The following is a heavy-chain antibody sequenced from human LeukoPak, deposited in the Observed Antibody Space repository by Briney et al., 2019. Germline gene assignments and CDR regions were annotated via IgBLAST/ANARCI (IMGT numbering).Heavy chain of an antibody. CDR2: IIPIFGIA. CDR3: ARDASLEGESHYGMDV. V-gene: IGHV1-69*04. CDR1: GGTFSSYA. Sequence: ASVKVSCKASGGTFSSYAISWVRQAPGQGLEWMRRIIPIFGIANYAQKFQGRVTITADKSTSTAYMELSSLRSEDTAVYYCARDASLEGESHYGMDVWGQGTTVTVSS. J-gene: IGHJ6*02. D-gene: IGHD3-16*01.